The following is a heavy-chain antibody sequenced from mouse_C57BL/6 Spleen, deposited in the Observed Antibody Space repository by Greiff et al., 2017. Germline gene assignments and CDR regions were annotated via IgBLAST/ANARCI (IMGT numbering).Heavy chain of an antibody. V-gene: IGHV2-2*01. CDR2: IWSGGST. D-gene: IGHD2-10*01. Sequence: VQLQQSGPGLVQPSQSLSITCTVSGFSLTSYGVHWVRQSPGKGLEWLGVIWSGGSTDYNAAFISRLSISKDNSKSQVFFKMNSLQADDTAIYYCARSPFYGNYLWYFDVWGTGTTVTVSS. J-gene: IGHJ1*03. CDR3: ARSPFYGNYLWYFDV. CDR1: GFSLTSYG.